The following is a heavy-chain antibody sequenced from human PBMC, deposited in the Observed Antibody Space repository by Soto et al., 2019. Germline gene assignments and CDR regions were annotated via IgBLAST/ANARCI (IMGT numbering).Heavy chain of an antibody. V-gene: IGHV4-39*01. CDR3: ARVGLSRDSSGVGTLIVDY. D-gene: IGHD3-22*01. CDR1: GGSISSSSYY. Sequence: QLQLQESGPGLVKPSETLSLTCTVSGGSISSSSYYWGWIRQPPGKGLEWIGSIYYSGSTYYNPSLKSRVTISVDTSKNQFSLKLSSVTAADTAVYYCARVGLSRDSSGVGTLIVDYWGQGTLVTVSS. CDR2: IYYSGST. J-gene: IGHJ4*02.